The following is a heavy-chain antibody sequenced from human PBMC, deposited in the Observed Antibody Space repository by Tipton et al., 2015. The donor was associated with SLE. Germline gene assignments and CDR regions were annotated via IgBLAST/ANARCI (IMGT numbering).Heavy chain of an antibody. J-gene: IGHJ6*02. CDR1: GDSISSDY. CDR2: ISYGGGT. V-gene: IGHV4-59*08. D-gene: IGHD2-8*01. Sequence: TLSLTCSVSGDSISSDYWIWIRQPPGKGLEWIGYISYGGGTNYNPSLKSRVTMSVDTAKNQFSLKLTSVTAADTAVYYCARGMLTWRGAIVGVDVWGQGTTVNVSS. CDR3: ARGMLTWRGAIVGVDV.